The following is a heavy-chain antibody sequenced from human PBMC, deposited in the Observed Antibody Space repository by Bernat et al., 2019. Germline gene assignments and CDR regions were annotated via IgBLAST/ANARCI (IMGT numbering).Heavy chain of an antibody. CDR3: ARWDWNTNYYYATDV. Sequence: QVQLQESGPGLVKPSQTLSLTCTVSGGSVSSGGYFWSWTRQLPGKGLEWIGYIYYSGTAYYNPSLMSRVTMSVDTSKNQFSLKLSSVTAADTAVHYCARWDWNTNYYYATDVWGQGTTVTVSS. V-gene: IGHV4-31*03. J-gene: IGHJ6*02. D-gene: IGHD1/OR15-1a*01. CDR2: IYYSGTA. CDR1: GGSVSSGGYF.